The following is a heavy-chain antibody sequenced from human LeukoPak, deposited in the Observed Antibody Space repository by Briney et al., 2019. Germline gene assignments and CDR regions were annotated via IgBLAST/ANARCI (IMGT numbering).Heavy chain of an antibody. CDR3: ARQVYSSSWSYYFEY. D-gene: IGHD6-13*01. Sequence: SETLSLTCSVSGGSISSYYWSWIRQPPGRGLEWIGSIHYSGSTSYNSSLKSRVTMSIDTSKNQFSLKRSSVTPADTAVYYCARQVYSSSWSYYFEYWGQGILVTVSS. CDR2: IHYSGST. CDR1: GGSISSYY. V-gene: IGHV4-59*01. J-gene: IGHJ4*02.